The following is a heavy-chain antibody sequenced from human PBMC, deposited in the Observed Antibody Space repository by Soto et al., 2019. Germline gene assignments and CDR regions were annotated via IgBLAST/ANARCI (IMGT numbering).Heavy chain of an antibody. Sequence: GGSLRLSCAASGFTFSSYEMNWVRQAPGKGLEWVSYISSSGSTIYYADSVKGRFTISRDNAKNSLYLQMNGLTAEDTAVYYCARESGDWPLNWFDPWGLGTLVTVSS. V-gene: IGHV3-48*03. J-gene: IGHJ5*02. CDR3: ARESGDWPLNWFDP. D-gene: IGHD2-21*02. CDR1: GFTFSSYE. CDR2: ISSSGSTI.